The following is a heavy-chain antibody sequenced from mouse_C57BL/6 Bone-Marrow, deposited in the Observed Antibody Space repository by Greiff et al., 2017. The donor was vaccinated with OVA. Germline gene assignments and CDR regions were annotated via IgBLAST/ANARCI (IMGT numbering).Heavy chain of an antibody. CDR1: GFTFSNYW. CDR3: PGSNYNYYAMDY. J-gene: IGHJ4*01. Sequence: EVKLVESGGGLVQPGGSMKLSCVASGFTFSNYWMNWVRQSPEKGLEWVAQIRLKSDNYATHYAESVKGRFTISRDDSKSSVYLQMNNLRAEDTGIYYCPGSNYNYYAMDYWGQGTSVTVSS. V-gene: IGHV6-3*01. D-gene: IGHD2-5*01. CDR2: IRLKSDNYAT.